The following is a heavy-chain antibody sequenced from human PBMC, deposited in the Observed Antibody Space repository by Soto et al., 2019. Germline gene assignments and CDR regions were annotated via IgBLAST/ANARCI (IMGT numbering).Heavy chain of an antibody. CDR3: ARVSATGTRWLDP. V-gene: IGHV4-31*03. Sequence: TLSLTCTFSVVSIGSGAYYCGWIRQHPGKGLEWIGYISHRGTAYYTPSPKSRVSLSVDPSKSQFSLNVTSLTAADTAVYYCARVSATGTRWLDPLGPGNRVTV. CDR2: ISHRGTA. D-gene: IGHD1-1*01. CDR1: VVSIGSGAYY. J-gene: IGHJ5*02.